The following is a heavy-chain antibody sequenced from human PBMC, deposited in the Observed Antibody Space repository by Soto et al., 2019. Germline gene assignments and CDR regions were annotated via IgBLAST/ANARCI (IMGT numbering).Heavy chain of an antibody. CDR2: IIPIFGTA. D-gene: IGHD5-12*01. CDR1: GGTFSSYA. CDR3: ARGRGDGYNPEYYFDY. Sequence: QVQLVQAGAEVKKPGSSVKVSCKASGGTFSSYAISWVRQAPGQGLEWMGGIIPIFGTANYAQKFQGRVTITADESTSAAYMELSSLRSEDTAVYYCARGRGDGYNPEYYFDYWGQGTLVTVSS. J-gene: IGHJ4*02. V-gene: IGHV1-69*01.